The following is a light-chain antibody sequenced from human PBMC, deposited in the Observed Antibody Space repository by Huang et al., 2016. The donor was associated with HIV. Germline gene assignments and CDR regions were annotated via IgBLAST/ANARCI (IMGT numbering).Light chain of an antibody. CDR3: QQYGSSLRT. Sequence: EIVLTQSPGTLSLSPGERATFSCRASQSVRGRYLAWYQQKPGQAPRLLIYGASSRATGITDRFSGSGSGTDFTLTISRLEPEDFAVYYCQQYGSSLRTFGQGTKVEIK. V-gene: IGKV3-20*01. CDR2: GAS. CDR1: QSVRGRY. J-gene: IGKJ1*01.